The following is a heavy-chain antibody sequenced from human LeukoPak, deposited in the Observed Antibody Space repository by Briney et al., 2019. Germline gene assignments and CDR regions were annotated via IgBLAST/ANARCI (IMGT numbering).Heavy chain of an antibody. J-gene: IGHJ3*02. CDR1: GGSISSSSYY. D-gene: IGHD5-12*01. V-gene: IGHV4-39*01. CDR2: IYYSGST. Sequence: SSETLSLTCTVSGGSISSSSYYWGWIRQSPGKGLEWIGSIYYSGSTYYNPSLKSRVTISVDTSKNQFSLKLSSVTAADTAVYYCARQDIVGAIDAFDIWGQGTMVTVSS. CDR3: ARQDIVGAIDAFDI.